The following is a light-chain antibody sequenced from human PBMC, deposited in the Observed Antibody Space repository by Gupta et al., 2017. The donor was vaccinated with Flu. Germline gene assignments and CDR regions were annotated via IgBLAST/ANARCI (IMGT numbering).Light chain of an antibody. CDR3: SSYAGNNNVV. Sequence: SVTTSCTGTSSDVGVYNYVSWYKQRPGKAPKLRMEEVTKRPSGVPDRVSGSKSGNTASLTVSGLQAEDEADEYCSSYAGNNNVVFGGGTKLTVL. CDR2: EVT. CDR1: SSDVGVYNY. V-gene: IGLV2-8*01. J-gene: IGLJ2*01.